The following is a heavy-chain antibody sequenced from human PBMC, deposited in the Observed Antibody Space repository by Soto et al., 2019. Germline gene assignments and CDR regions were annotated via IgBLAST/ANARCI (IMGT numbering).Heavy chain of an antibody. CDR3: AKDGRVVVVAAIDY. CDR2: ISGSGGST. D-gene: IGHD2-15*01. J-gene: IGHJ4*02. Sequence: GGSLRLSCAASGFTFSSYAMSWVRQAPGKGLEWVSAISGSGGSTYYADSAKGRFTISRDNSKNTLYLQMNSLRAEDTAVYYCAKDGRVVVVAAIDYWGQGTLLTVS. V-gene: IGHV3-23*01. CDR1: GFTFSSYA.